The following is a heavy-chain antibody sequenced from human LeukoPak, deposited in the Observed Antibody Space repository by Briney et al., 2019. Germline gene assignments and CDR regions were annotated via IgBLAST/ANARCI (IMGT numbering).Heavy chain of an antibody. Sequence: ASVKVCFKASGYTFTSYVIVCVRQGGGQGRELMGWISAYNGNTNYAQKLQGRVTMTRDTSTSTVYMELRSLRSDDTAVYYCAIRTGTYPYYFDYWGQGTLVTVSS. V-gene: IGHV1-18*01. CDR1: GYTFTSYV. CDR3: AIRTGTYPYYFDY. J-gene: IGHJ4*02. D-gene: IGHD1-26*01. CDR2: ISAYNGNT.